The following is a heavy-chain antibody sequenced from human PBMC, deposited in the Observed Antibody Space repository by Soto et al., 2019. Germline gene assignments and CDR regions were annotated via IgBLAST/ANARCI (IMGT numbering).Heavy chain of an antibody. V-gene: IGHV4-31*03. CDR1: GGSISSGGYY. CDR2: IYYSGST. CDR3: ARDYVVPAAIGYYYYGMDV. J-gene: IGHJ6*02. D-gene: IGHD2-2*01. Sequence: TLSLTCTVSGGSISSGGYYWSWIRQHPGKGLEWIGYIYYSGSTYYNPSLKSRVTISVDTSKNQFSLKLSSVTAADTAVYYCARDYVVPAAIGYYYYGMDVWGQGTTVTVSS.